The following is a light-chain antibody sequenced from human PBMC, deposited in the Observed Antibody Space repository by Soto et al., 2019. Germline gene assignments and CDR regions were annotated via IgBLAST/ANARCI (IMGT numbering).Light chain of an antibody. CDR3: CSYAGSSTLWV. CDR1: SSDVGAYNY. Sequence: QSVLTQPRSVSGSPGQSVTISCTGTSSDVGAYNYVSWYQQHPGKAPKLMIYDVTKRPSGVPDRFSGSKSDNTASLTISGLQAEDEGDYYCCSYAGSSTLWVFGGGTKLTVL. V-gene: IGLV2-11*01. J-gene: IGLJ3*02. CDR2: DVT.